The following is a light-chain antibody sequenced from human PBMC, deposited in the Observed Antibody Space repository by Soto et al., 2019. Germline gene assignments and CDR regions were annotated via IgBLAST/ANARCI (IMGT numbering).Light chain of an antibody. J-gene: IGLJ3*02. Sequence: QLVLTQSTSASASLGASVKLTCTLSSGHSTYAIAWHQQQPEKGPRYLMKINSDGSHSKGDGIPDRFSGSRSGAERSLTISSLQSEDEADYYCQTWGTGIRLFGGGTKLTVL. CDR2: INSDGSH. CDR1: SGHSTYA. V-gene: IGLV4-69*02. CDR3: QTWGTGIRL.